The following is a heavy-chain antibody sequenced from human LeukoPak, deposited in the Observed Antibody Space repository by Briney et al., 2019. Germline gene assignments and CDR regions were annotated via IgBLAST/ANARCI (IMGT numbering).Heavy chain of an antibody. D-gene: IGHD5-18*01. CDR3: ANREGGYTYDPFDY. Sequence: GGSLRLSCAASGFNFGNSAMTWVRQAPGKGLEWVSGISGGSTYYADSVKGRFTISRDNSKNTLYLQMNSLRAEDTAVYYCANREGGYTYDPFDYWGQGTLVTVSS. V-gene: IGHV3-23*01. CDR1: GFNFGNSA. CDR2: ISGGST. J-gene: IGHJ4*02.